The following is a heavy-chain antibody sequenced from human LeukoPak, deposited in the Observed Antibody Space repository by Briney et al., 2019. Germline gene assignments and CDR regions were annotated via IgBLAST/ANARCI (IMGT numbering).Heavy chain of an antibody. J-gene: IGHJ6*02. D-gene: IGHD6-19*01. CDR2: IIPIFGTA. CDR1: GGTFSSYA. Sequence: SVKVSCKASGGTFSSYAISWVRQAPGQGLEWMGGIIPIFGTANYAQKFQGRVTITADESTGTAYMELSSLRSEDTAVYYCARGEYSSGWYGESYYYGMDVWGQGTTVTVSS. CDR3: ARGEYSSGWYGESYYYGMDV. V-gene: IGHV1-69*01.